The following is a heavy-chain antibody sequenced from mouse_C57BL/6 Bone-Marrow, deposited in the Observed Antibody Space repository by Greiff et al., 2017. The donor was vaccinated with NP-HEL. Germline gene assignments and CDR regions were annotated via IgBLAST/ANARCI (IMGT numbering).Heavy chain of an antibody. CDR1: GFTFSDYY. D-gene: IGHD2-1*01. Sequence: EVQVVESGGGLVQPGGSLKLSCAASGFTFSDYYMYWVRQTPEKRLEWVAYISNGGGSTYYPDTVKGRFTISRDNAKNTLYLQMSRLKSEDTAMYYCARHGGNSFAYWGQGTLVTVSA. CDR2: ISNGGGST. CDR3: ARHGGNSFAY. V-gene: IGHV5-12*01. J-gene: IGHJ3*01.